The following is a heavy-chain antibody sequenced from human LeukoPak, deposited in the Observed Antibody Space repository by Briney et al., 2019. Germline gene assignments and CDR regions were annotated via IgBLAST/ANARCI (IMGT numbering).Heavy chain of an antibody. Sequence: PGGTLRLSCAASGFIFSSYAMSWVRQAPGKGLEWVSAISGSGGGPYYADSVKGRFTISRDNSKNTLYLQMNSLRAEDTAVYYCARGPSGYHNTGGQGTLVTVSS. V-gene: IGHV3-23*01. D-gene: IGHD5-12*01. CDR1: GFIFSSYA. CDR2: ISGSGGGP. J-gene: IGHJ4*02. CDR3: ARGPSGYHNT.